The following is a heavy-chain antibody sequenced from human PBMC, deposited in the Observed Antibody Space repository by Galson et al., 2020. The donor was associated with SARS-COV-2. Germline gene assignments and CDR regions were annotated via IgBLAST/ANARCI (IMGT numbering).Heavy chain of an antibody. J-gene: IGHJ3*02. CDR1: GFTFSSYS. V-gene: IGHV3-21*01. CDR3: ARVAGAKAAFDI. CDR2: ISSSSSYI. Sequence: GGSLRLSCAASGFTFSSYSMNWVRQAPGKGLEWVSSISSSSSYIYYADSVKGRFTISRDNAKNSLYLQMNSLRAEDTAVYYCARVAGAKAAFDIWGQGTMVTVSS.